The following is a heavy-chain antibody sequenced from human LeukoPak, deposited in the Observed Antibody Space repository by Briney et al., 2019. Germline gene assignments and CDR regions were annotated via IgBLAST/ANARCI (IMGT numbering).Heavy chain of an antibody. CDR2: IQQGGSEK. J-gene: IGHJ3*02. CDR3: ARDMRGDGFDI. CDR1: GFTFSSYW. Sequence: GGSLRLSCAASGFTFSSYWMSWVRQAPGKGLEWVANIQQGGSEKYYVDSVEGRFTISRDNAKNSLFLQMNSLRAEDTAVYYCARDMRGDGFDIWGQGTMVTVSS. D-gene: IGHD2-2*01. V-gene: IGHV3-7*04.